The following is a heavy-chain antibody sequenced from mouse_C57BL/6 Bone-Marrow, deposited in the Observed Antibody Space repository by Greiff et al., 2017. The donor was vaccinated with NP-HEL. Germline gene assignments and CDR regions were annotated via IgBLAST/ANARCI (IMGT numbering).Heavy chain of an antibody. CDR2: FHPYNDDT. CDR1: GYTFTTYP. Sequence: VQVVESGAELVKPGASVKMSCKASGYTFTTYPIEWMKQNHGKSLEWIGNFHPYNDDTKYNEKFKGKATLTVEKSSSTVYLELSRLTSDDSAVYYCARGDLLLRSFDYWGQGTTLTVSS. CDR3: ARGDLLLRSFDY. V-gene: IGHV1-47*01. D-gene: IGHD1-1*01. J-gene: IGHJ2*01.